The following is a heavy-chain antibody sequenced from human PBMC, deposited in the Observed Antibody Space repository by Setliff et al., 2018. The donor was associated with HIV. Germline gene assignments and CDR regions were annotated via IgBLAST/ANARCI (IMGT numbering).Heavy chain of an antibody. CDR3: ARLLRRPHDFFYMDV. J-gene: IGHJ6*03. V-gene: IGHV5-10-1*01. CDR2: LDPRDSYT. D-gene: IGHD2-15*01. Sequence: GESLKISCKGSGYTFANYWISWVRQMPGKGLEWMGRLDPRDSYTDYSPSFQGHVTISGDKSSSTAYLQCSSLRASDTATYYCARLLRRPHDFFYMDVWGKGTTVTVSS. CDR1: GYTFANYW.